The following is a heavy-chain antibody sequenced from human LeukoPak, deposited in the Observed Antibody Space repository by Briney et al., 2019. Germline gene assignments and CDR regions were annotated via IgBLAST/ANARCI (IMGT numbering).Heavy chain of an antibody. J-gene: IGHJ6*03. CDR1: GYSFTSYW. D-gene: IGHD4-11*01. Sequence: GESLKISCKGSGYSFTSYWIGWVRQMPGKGLEWMGIIYPVDSDTRYSPSFQGQVTISADKSISTAYLQWSSLKASDTALYYSARLYSYSNYGVYFYYMDVWGKGTTVTVSS. V-gene: IGHV5-51*01. CDR2: IYPVDSDT. CDR3: ARLYSYSNYGVYFYYMDV.